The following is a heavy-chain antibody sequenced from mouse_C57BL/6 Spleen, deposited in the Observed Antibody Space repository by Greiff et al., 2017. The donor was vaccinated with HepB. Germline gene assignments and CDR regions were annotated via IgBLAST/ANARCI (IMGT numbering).Heavy chain of an antibody. CDR2: IHPNSGST. J-gene: IGHJ2*01. CDR1: GYTFTSYW. Sequence: QVQLQQPGAELVKPGASVKLSCKASGYTFTSYWMHWVKQRPGQGLEWIGMIHPNSGSTNYNEKFKSKATLTVDKSSSTAYMQLSSLTSEDSAVYYCVITTVVASYYFDYWGQGTTLTVAS. CDR3: VITTVVASYYFDY. V-gene: IGHV1-64*01. D-gene: IGHD1-1*01.